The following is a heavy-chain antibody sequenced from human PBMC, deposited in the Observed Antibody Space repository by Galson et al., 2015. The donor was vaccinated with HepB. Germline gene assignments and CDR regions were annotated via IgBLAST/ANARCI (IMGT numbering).Heavy chain of an antibody. Sequence: SLRLSCAASGFTFSSYGMHWVRQAPGKGLEWVAVIWYDGSNKYYADSVKGRFTISRDNSKNTLYLQMNSLRAEDTAVYYCARDGVWNYVSYFDYWGQGTLVTVSS. V-gene: IGHV3-33*01. CDR3: ARDGVWNYVSYFDY. CDR2: IWYDGSNK. D-gene: IGHD1-7*01. CDR1: GFTFSSYG. J-gene: IGHJ4*02.